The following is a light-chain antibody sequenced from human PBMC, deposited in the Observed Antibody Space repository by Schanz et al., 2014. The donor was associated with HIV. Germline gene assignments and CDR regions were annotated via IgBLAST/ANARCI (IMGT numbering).Light chain of an antibody. V-gene: IGLV1-44*01. J-gene: IGLJ7*01. CDR1: SSDIGSNT. Sequence: QSVLTQPPSASGTPGQRVTISCSGSSSDIGSNTVNWYQQLPGTAPKLLIYAYTSRPSGVPDRFSGSKSGTTASLAITGLQAEDEADYYCQSYDSSLDAAVFGGGTQLTVL. CDR3: QSYDSSLDAAV. CDR2: AYT.